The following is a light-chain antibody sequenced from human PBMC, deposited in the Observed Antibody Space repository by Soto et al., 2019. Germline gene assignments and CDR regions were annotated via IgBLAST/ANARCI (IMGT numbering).Light chain of an antibody. CDR1: QSLVHSDGNTY. CDR3: KPATEFPT. J-gene: IGKJ1*01. Sequence: DIVMTQTPLSSPVTLGQPASISCRSSQSLVHSDGNTYLNWLQQRPGQPPSLLIYKISNRFSAVTDRCSESGAGINFTLKISRVEDDDVDVYYYKPATEFPTFGQGTKVEIK. CDR2: KIS. V-gene: IGKV2-24*01.